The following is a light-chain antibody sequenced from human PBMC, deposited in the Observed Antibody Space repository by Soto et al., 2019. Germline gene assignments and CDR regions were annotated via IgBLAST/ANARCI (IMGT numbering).Light chain of an antibody. V-gene: IGKV3-20*01. CDR2: GAS. J-gene: IGKJ1*01. CDR1: QSISSW. Sequence: TQSPSSLSASVGDRVTITCRASQSISSWLAWYQQKPGQAPRLLISGASSRATGIPDRFSGSGSGTSFTLPISRLEPEEFAVYYCPQYGSSPWTFGQGTKVEL. CDR3: PQYGSSPWT.